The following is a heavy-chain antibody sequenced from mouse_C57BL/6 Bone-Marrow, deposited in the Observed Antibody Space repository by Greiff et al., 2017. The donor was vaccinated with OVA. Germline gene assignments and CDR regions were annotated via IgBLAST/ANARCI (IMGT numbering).Heavy chain of an antibody. Sequence: QVQLQQPGAELVKPGASVKLSCKASGYTFTSYWMHWVKQRPGQGLEWIGMIHPNSGSTNYNEKFKSKATLTVDKSSSTAYMQLSSLTSEDSAVYYGERSLPLYWYYDGWGTGTTVTVSS. CDR3: ERSLPLYWYYDG. J-gene: IGHJ1*03. CDR1: GYTFTSYW. CDR2: IHPNSGST. V-gene: IGHV1-64*01.